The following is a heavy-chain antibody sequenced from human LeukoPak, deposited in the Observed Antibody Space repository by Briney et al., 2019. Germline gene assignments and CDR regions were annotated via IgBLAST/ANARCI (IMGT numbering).Heavy chain of an antibody. CDR2: IYYSGST. V-gene: IGHV4-59*01. Sequence: PSETLSLTCTVSGGSISSYYWSWIRQPPGKGLEWIGYIYYSGSTNYNPPLKSRVTISVDTSKNQFSLKLSSVTAADTAVYYCARLPPGPLDAFAIWGQGTMVTVSS. J-gene: IGHJ3*02. CDR3: ARLPPGPLDAFAI. CDR1: GGSISSYY.